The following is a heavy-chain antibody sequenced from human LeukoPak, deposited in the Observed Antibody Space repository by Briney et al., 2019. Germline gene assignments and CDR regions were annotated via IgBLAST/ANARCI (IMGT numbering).Heavy chain of an antibody. D-gene: IGHD3-3*01. CDR3: AXXXXXLYYDFWSGYFDY. Sequence: SETLSLTCAVYGGSFSGYYWSWIRQPPGKGLEWIGEINHSGSTNYNPSLKSRVTISVDTSKNQFSLKLSSVTAADTAVYYCAXXXXXLYYDFWSGYFDYWGQGTLVTVSS. CDR2: INHSGST. V-gene: IGHV4-34*01. J-gene: IGHJ4*02. CDR1: GGSFSGYY.